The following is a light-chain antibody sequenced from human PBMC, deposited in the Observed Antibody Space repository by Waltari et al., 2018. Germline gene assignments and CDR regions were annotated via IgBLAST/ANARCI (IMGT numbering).Light chain of an antibody. CDR3: QAWDSINVV. CDR1: KLGDKY. Sequence: SYELTQPPSVSVSPGQTASITCSGDKLGDKYACWYQQKPGQSPVLVIYQDSKRPSGLPDRFSGSNSGNTATLTISGTQAMDEADYYCQAWDSINVVFGGGTKLTVL. CDR2: QDS. J-gene: IGLJ2*01. V-gene: IGLV3-1*01.